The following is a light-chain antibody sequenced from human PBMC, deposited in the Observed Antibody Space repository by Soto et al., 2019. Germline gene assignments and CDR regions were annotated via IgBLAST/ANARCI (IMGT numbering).Light chain of an antibody. CDR1: QSLVHSDGIAY. J-gene: IGKJ5*01. CDR3: MQGTHWPIT. V-gene: IGKV2-30*02. Sequence: DVVMTQSPLSLPVTLGQPASISCRSNQSLVHSDGIAYFSWFQXRQGRSPRRXIYKVSNRDSGVPARFSGSGSGTDLAMKISRVEAEDVAVYYCMQGTHWPITFGQGTRLEIK. CDR2: KVS.